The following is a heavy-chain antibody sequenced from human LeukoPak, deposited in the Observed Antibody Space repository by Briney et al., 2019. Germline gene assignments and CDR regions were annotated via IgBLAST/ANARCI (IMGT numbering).Heavy chain of an antibody. CDR2: ISAYNGNT. CDR3: AGKYYYGSGSYPYYFDY. J-gene: IGHJ4*02. CDR1: GYTFTSYG. D-gene: IGHD3-10*01. V-gene: IGHV1-18*01. Sequence: ASVKVSCKASGYTFTSYGISWVRQAPGQGLEWMGWISAYNGNTNYAQKLQGRVTMTTDTSTSTAYMELRSLRSDDTAVYYCAGKYYYGSGSYPYYFDYWGQGTLVTVSS.